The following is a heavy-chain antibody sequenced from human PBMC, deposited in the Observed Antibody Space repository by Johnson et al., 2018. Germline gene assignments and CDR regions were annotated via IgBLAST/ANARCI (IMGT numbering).Heavy chain of an antibody. CDR2: ISGSGGSP. CDR3: AKTWDFWSETSPYYFDS. CDR1: GFPFSTYA. D-gene: IGHD3-3*01. Sequence: VQLVESGGGLERPGGSLRLSCTASGFPFSTYAIGWVRQAAGKGLEWVSTISGSGGSPFYADSVKGRFTISRDNSKNIVFLQLNSLRVEDTAVYYCAKTWDFWSETSPYYFDSWGQGTLVTVSS. J-gene: IGHJ4*02. V-gene: IGHV3-23*04.